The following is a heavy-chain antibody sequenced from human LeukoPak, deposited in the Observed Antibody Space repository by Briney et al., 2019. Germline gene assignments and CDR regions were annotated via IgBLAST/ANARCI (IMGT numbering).Heavy chain of an antibody. Sequence: AEGSLRLSCVASGFTFSSYSMNWVRQAPGKGLEWVSSISSSSSYIYYADSVKGRFTISRDNAKNSLYLQMNSLRAEDTAVYYCAKDRTGVSYYWGQGTLVTVSS. D-gene: IGHD3/OR15-3a*01. V-gene: IGHV3-21*04. CDR2: ISSSSSYI. CDR1: GFTFSSYS. CDR3: AKDRTGVSYY. J-gene: IGHJ4*02.